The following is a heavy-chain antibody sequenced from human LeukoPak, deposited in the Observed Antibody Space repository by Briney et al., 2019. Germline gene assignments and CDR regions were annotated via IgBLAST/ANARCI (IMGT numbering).Heavy chain of an antibody. CDR3: ARVGASVGALDY. CDR2: IKSEGSGT. Sequence: GGSLRLSCTASGFTFSSYWMHWVRQAPGKGLVWVSRIKSEGSGTSYADSVKGRFTISRDNAKNTLYLQMNSLRAEDTAVYYCARVGASVGALDYWGQGTLVTVSS. V-gene: IGHV3-74*01. CDR1: GFTFSSYW. J-gene: IGHJ4*02. D-gene: IGHD1-26*01.